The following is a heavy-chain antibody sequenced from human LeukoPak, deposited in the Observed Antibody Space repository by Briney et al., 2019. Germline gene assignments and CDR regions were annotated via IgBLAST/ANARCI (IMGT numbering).Heavy chain of an antibody. CDR3: ARDSHDFWSGSSWFDP. J-gene: IGHJ5*02. CDR2: ISSSGSTI. D-gene: IGHD3-3*01. CDR1: GFTFSDYY. V-gene: IGHV3-11*04. Sequence: GGSLRLSCAASGFTFSDYYMSWIRQAPGKGLEWVSYISSSGSTIYYADSVKGRFTISRDNAKNSLYLQMNSLRAEDTAVYYCARDSHDFWSGSSWFDPWGQGTLVTVSS.